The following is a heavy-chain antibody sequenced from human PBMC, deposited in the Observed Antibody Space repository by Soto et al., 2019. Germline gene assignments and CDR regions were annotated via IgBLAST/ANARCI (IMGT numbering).Heavy chain of an antibody. D-gene: IGHD6-13*01. CDR2: IWYDGSNK. CDR3: ARDHSSSWSGGFDP. J-gene: IGHJ5*02. CDR1: EFTFSSYG. Sequence: GGSLRLSCAASEFTFSSYGMHWVRQAPGKGLEWVAVIWYDGSNKYYADSVKGRFTISRDNSKNTLYLQMNSLRAEDTAVYYCARDHSSSWSGGFDPWGQGTLVTVSS. V-gene: IGHV3-33*01.